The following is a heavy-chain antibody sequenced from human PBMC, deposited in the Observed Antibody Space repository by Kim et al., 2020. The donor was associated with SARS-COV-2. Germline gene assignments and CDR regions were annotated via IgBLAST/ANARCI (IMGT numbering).Heavy chain of an antibody. Sequence: GGSLRLSCAASGFTFSSYSMNWVRQAPGKGLEWVSSISSSSSYIYYADSVKGRFTISRDNAKNSLYLQMNSLRAEDTAVYYCARASNYDYVWGSYRLSQYLNWFDPWGQGTLVTVSS. CDR2: ISSSSSYI. D-gene: IGHD3-16*02. J-gene: IGHJ5*02. CDR3: ARASNYDYVWGSYRLSQYLNWFDP. CDR1: GFTFSSYS. V-gene: IGHV3-21*01.